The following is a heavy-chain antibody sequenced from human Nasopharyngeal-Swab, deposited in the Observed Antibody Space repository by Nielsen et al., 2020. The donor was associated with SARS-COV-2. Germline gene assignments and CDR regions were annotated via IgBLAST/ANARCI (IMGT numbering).Heavy chain of an antibody. V-gene: IGHV5-51*01. D-gene: IGHD5-24*01. CDR3: ARGSRDGYFFDY. CDR2: IYPGDSDT. CDR1: GYSFTTYW. J-gene: IGHJ4*02. Sequence: ASVKVSCKASGYSFTTYWIVWVRQMPGKGLEWMGIIYPGDSDTRYSPSFQGQVTISADKSISTAYLQWSSLKASDTAMYFCARGSRDGYFFDYWGQGTLVTVSS.